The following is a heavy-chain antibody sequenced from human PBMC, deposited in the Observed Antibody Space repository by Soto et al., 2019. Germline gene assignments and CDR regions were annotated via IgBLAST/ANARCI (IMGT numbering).Heavy chain of an antibody. V-gene: IGHV3-15*07. D-gene: IGHD3-22*01. CDR3: TTDSYSTIIIVRFDY. CDR2: IKSKTDGGTT. Sequence: GGSLRLSCAASGFTFTNAWINWVRQAPGKGLEWVGRIKSKTDGGTTDFAEPVKGRFAISRDDSNNMVYLQMNSLKIEDTAFYYCTTDSYSTIIIVRFDYWGHGALVTVSS. J-gene: IGHJ4*01. CDR1: GFTFTNAW.